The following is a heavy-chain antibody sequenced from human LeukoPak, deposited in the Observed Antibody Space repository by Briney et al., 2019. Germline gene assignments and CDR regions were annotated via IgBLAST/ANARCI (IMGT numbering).Heavy chain of an antibody. CDR1: GGSISSYY. CDR3: ARTTEGGYTYDYFYYYYMDV. J-gene: IGHJ6*03. CDR2: IYYSGST. Sequence: SETLSLTCTVSGGSISSYYWSWIRQPPGKVLEWIGYIYYSGSTNYNPSLKSRVTISVDTSKNQFSLKLSSVTAADTAVYYCARTTEGGYTYDYFYYYYMDVRGKGTTVTISS. D-gene: IGHD5-18*01. V-gene: IGHV4-59*01.